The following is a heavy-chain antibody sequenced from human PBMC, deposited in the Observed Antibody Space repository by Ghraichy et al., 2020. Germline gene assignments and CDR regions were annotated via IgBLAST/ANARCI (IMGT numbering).Heavy chain of an antibody. CDR3: VRRPEDYIWGTSRPFDH. Sequence: GGSLRLSCSASGFDFSSFNMYWVRQAPGKGLEYVSGISSNGATTYYADSVKGRFTISRDNPKNTLYFQMSSLKTEDTAVYYCVRRPEDYIWGTSRPFDHWVQGTLVSVSP. CDR2: ISSNGATT. D-gene: IGHD3-16*02. J-gene: IGHJ4*02. V-gene: IGHV3-64D*06. CDR1: GFDFSSFN.